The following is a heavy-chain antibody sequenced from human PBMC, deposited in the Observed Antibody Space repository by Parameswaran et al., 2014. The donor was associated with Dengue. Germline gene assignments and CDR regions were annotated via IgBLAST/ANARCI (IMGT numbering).Heavy chain of an antibody. CDR3: ARAISNYYYYYYMDV. J-gene: IGHJ6*03. V-gene: IGHV3-11*01. CDR2: ISSSGSTI. Sequence: VRQAPGKGLEWVSHISSSGSTIYYADSVKGRFTISRDNAKNSLYLQMNSLRAEDTAVYYCARAISNYYYYYYMDVWGKGTTVTVSS. D-gene: IGHD4-11*01.